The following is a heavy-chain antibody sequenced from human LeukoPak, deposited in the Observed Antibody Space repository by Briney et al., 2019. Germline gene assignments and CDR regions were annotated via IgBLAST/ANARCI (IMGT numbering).Heavy chain of an antibody. CDR3: AKKGTQGGVSGNWLDP. V-gene: IGHV3-23*01. D-gene: IGHD2-8*02. Sequence: GGSLRLSCAASGFPFKEYAMNGVRQAPGKGLEWVSGISRSGASTHYADSVKGRFTISRDNSKNTLYLEMDSLKDDDAAIYYCAKKGTQGGVSGNWLDPWGQGTLVTVSS. CDR2: ISRSGAST. CDR1: GFPFKEYA. J-gene: IGHJ5*02.